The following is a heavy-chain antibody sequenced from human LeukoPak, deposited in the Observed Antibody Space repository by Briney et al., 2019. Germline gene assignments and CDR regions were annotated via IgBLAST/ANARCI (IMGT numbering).Heavy chain of an antibody. Sequence: GSSVKVSCKASGGTFSSYAISWVRQAPGQGLEWMGGIIPIFGTANYAQKFQGRVTITTDESTSTAYMELSSLRSEDTAVYYCARASGDDPSLTETLWFDPWGQGTLVTVSS. V-gene: IGHV1-69*05. CDR1: GGTFSSYA. CDR2: IIPIFGTA. CDR3: ARASGDDPSLTETLWFDP. D-gene: IGHD3-10*01. J-gene: IGHJ5*02.